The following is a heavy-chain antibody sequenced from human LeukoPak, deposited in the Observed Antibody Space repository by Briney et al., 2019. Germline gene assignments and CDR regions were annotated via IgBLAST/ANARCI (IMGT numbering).Heavy chain of an antibody. CDR3: ARGGYGSFDY. D-gene: IGHD6-13*01. CDR2: IYYSGST. V-gene: IGHV4-59*01. J-gene: IGHJ4*02. Sequence: SETLSFTCTVSGGSISSYYWSWIRQPPGKGLEWIGYIYYSGSTNYNPSLKSRVTISVDTSKNQFSLKLSSVTAADTAVYYCARGGYGSFDYWGQGTLVTVSS. CDR1: GGSISSYY.